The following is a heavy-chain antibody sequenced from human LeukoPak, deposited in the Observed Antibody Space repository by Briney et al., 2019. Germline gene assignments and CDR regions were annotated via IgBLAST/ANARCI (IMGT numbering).Heavy chain of an antibody. D-gene: IGHD3-10*01. CDR3: AKDGGSYSADY. V-gene: IGHV1-46*01. J-gene: IGHJ4*02. CDR1: GYTFTTYK. Sequence: ASVKVSCQASGYTFTTYKMHWVRQAPGQGLEWVGIINPSDGGRRNAQKFQGRVTMTRDMSTRTVYMELSSLRSEDTAAYYCAKDGGSYSADYWGQGTLVTVSP. CDR2: INPSDGGR.